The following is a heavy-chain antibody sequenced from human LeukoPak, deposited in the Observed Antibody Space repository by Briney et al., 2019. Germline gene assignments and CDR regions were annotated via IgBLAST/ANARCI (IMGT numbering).Heavy chain of an antibody. CDR3: AKVRVAGRIGVDY. CDR2: TSLSGGRT. Sequence: PGGSLRLSCAASGFTFNSYAMSWVRQAPGKGLEWVSTTSLSGGRTYYADSVKGRFTNSRDNSKNTLYLQMNSLRLEDTAVYYCAKVRVAGRIGVDYWGQGTLVTVSS. V-gene: IGHV3-23*01. CDR1: GFTFNSYA. J-gene: IGHJ4*02. D-gene: IGHD6-19*01.